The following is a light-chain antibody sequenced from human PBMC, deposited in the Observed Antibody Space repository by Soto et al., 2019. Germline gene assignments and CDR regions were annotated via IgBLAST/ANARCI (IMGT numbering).Light chain of an antibody. CDR1: SRDVGGYNY. Sequence: QSGLTQPRSVSGSPGQAVTISCTGNSRDVGGYNYVSWYQQHPGKAPKLMIYDVSKRPSGVPDRFSGSKSGNTASLTISGLQAEDEADYYCCSYAGSYSYVFGTGTKVTV. V-gene: IGLV2-11*01. J-gene: IGLJ1*01. CDR2: DVS. CDR3: CSYAGSYSYV.